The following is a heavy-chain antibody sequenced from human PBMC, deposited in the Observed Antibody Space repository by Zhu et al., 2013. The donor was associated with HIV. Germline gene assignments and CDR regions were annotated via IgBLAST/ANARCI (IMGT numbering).Heavy chain of an antibody. V-gene: IGHV4-30-4*01. J-gene: IGHJ4*02. CDR3: ARVRYSSSWIDY. D-gene: IGHD6-13*01. Sequence: QVQLQESGPGLVKPSETLSLTCAVSGYSISSGYYWSWIRQPPGKGLEWIGYIYYSGSTYYNPSLKSRVTILVDTSKNQFSLKLSSVTAADTAVYYCARVRYSSSWIDYWGQGTLVTVSS. CDR1: GYSISSGYY. CDR2: IYYSGST.